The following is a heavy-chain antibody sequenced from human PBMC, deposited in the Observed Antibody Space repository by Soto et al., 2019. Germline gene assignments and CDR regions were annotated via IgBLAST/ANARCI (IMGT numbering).Heavy chain of an antibody. V-gene: IGHV3-7*01. Sequence: EVPLVESGGGLVQPGGSLTLSCAASGFTFSRNWMSWVRQAPGKGLEWVANIKEDGSAKYYADAVKGRFTLSRDNVENSMYLQMIRLGAEATAVYYCARDGEGYPAWGQGTLVTVSS. D-gene: IGHD1-1*01. J-gene: IGHJ5*02. CDR1: GFTFSRNW. CDR2: IKEDGSAK. CDR3: ARDGEGYPA.